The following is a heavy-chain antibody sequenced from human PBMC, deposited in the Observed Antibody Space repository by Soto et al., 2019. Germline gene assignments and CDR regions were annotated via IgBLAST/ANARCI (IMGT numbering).Heavy chain of an antibody. CDR1: GGSFSGYY. Sequence: PSETLSLTCAVYGGSFSGYYWSWIRQPPGKGLEWIGEINHSGSTNYNPSLKSRVTISVDTSKNQFSLKLSSVTAADTVVYYCARVRIRGYFDYWGQGTLVTVSS. D-gene: IGHD3-10*01. CDR3: ARVRIRGYFDY. J-gene: IGHJ4*02. V-gene: IGHV4-34*01. CDR2: INHSGST.